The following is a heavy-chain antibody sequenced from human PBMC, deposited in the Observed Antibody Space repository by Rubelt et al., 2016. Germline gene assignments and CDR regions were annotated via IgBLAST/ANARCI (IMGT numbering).Heavy chain of an antibody. CDR1: GGPVSSSSYY. D-gene: IGHD2-15*01. Sequence: QLQLQESGPGLVKPSETLSLTCTVSGGPVSSSSYYWGWIRQPPGKGLEWIGSIYYSGSTYYNPSLKSRVTMSVDTAKNQFSLRLSSVTAADTAMYYCARTVGCSGGSCHEGAMDVWGQGTTVTVSS. J-gene: IGHJ6*02. CDR3: ARTVGCSGGSCHEGAMDV. CDR2: IYYSGST. V-gene: IGHV4-39*01.